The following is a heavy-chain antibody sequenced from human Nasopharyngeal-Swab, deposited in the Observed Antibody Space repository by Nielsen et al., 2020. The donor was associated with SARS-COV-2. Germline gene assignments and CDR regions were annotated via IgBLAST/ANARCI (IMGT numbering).Heavy chain of an antibody. CDR2: IRMTDSDV. J-gene: IGHJ4*02. V-gene: IGHV3-48*01. CDR1: GFTFSSYW. Sequence: GESLKISCAASGFTFSSYWMNWVRQAPGKGLEWISNIRMTDSDVFYADSVKGRFTISRDNAKNSLYLQMNSLRAEDTAVYYCVRDSSWAFDSWGQGTLVTVSS. CDR3: VRDSSWAFDS. D-gene: IGHD7-27*01.